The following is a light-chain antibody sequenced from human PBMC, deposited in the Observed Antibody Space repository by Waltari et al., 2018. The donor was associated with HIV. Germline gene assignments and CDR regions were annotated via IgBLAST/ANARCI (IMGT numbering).Light chain of an antibody. J-gene: IGLJ3*02. CDR2: RND. Sequence: QPVLTQPPSASRSPGQRLLMSCSGTNSNTGNNFFSWFQQVPGGAPKLVIYRNDQRPSGVPARISAAKSGTSASLAITGLQSDDEAVYYCGSWDDKLSHWVFGGGTKLTV. CDR3: GSWDDKLSHWV. CDR1: NSNTGNNF. V-gene: IGLV1-47*01.